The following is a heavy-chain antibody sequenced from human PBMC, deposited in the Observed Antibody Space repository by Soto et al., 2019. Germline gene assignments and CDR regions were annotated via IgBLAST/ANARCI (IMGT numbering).Heavy chain of an antibody. CDR3: ARGRFSSGSYYAFDI. Sequence: SETLSLTCTVSGGSISSYYWSWIRQPPGKGLEWIGYIYYSGSTNYNPSLKSRVTISVDTSKNQFSLKLSSVTAADTAVYYCARGRFSSGSYYAFDIWGQGTMVTVSS. CDR2: IYYSGST. V-gene: IGHV4-59*01. CDR1: GGSISSYY. D-gene: IGHD3-10*01. J-gene: IGHJ3*02.